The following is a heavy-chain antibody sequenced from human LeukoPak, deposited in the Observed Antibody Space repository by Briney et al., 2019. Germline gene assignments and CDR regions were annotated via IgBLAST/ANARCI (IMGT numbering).Heavy chain of an antibody. CDR3: ARLSATGTGWFDP. V-gene: IGHV4-59*08. CDR2: IYYSGST. CDR1: GGSISSYY. J-gene: IGHJ5*02. D-gene: IGHD6-13*01. Sequence: SETLSLTCTVSGGSISSYYWSWIRQPPGKGLEWIGYIYYSGSTNYNPSLKSRVTISVDTSENQFSLKLSSVTAADTAVYYCARLSATGTGWFDPWGQGTLVTVSS.